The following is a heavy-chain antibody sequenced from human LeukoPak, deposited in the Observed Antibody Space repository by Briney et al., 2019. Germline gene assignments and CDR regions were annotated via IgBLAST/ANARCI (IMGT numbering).Heavy chain of an antibody. J-gene: IGHJ5*02. CDR3: AKDFQRDDGGNWFDP. CDR1: GFTFCNYA. V-gene: IGHV3-23*01. Sequence: VGSLRLSRAASGFTFCNYAMCWVRQAPGKGLEWVSFISGSGGSTYYADSVKGRFTISRDNSKDTLYLQMNSLRAEDTAVYYCAKDFQRDDGGNWFDPWGQGTVVTVSS. CDR2: ISGSGGST. D-gene: IGHD6-25*01.